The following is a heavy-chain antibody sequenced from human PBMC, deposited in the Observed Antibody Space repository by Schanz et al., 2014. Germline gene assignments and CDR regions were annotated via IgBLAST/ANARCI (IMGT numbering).Heavy chain of an antibody. CDR1: GASIESPNW. CDR3: ASRRRMGISMVRGILKGWFDP. J-gene: IGHJ5*02. CDR2: IYHTGST. Sequence: QVQLQESGPGLVKPSGTLSLTCAVSGASIESPNWWSWVRQPPGKGLEWIGQIYHTGSTDFNPSLKSRVTISVDTSKNQFSLTLTSVTAADTAVYYCASRRRMGISMVRGILKGWFDPWGQGTLVTVSS. V-gene: IGHV4-4*02. D-gene: IGHD3-10*01.